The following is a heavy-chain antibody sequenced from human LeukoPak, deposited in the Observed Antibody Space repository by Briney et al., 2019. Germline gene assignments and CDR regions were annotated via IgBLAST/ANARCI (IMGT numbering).Heavy chain of an antibody. CDR1: GFTFSTYI. CDR2: ISCNGVNT. D-gene: IGHD3-22*01. CDR3: MGYYDSSGYSGVDY. V-gene: IGHV3-64*01. J-gene: IGHJ4*02. Sequence: GGSLRLSCAASGFTFSTYIMHWVRQAPGKGLEYVSAISCNGVNTYYANSVKGRFTISRDNSKNTLFLQMGSLRAEDMAVYYCMGYYDSSGYSGVDYWGQGTLVTVSS.